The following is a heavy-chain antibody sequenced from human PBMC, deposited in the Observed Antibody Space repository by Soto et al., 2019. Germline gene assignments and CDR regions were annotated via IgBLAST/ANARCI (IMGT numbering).Heavy chain of an antibody. CDR3: ARDFVSVSGYDYGSPTL. D-gene: IGHD5-12*01. CDR2: ISAYNGNT. CDR1: GYTFTSCG. Sequence: AASVKVSCKASGYTFTSCGISWVRQAPGQGLEWMGWISAYNGNTNYAQKLQGRVTMTTDTSTSTAYMELRSLRSDDTAVYYCARDFVSVSGYDYGSPTLWGQGTLVTVSS. V-gene: IGHV1-18*01. J-gene: IGHJ4*02.